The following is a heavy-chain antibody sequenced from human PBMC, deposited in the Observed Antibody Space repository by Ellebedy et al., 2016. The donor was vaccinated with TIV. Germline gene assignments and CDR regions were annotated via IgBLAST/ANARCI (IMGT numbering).Heavy chain of an antibody. V-gene: IGHV3-7*01. CDR1: GFSFRSYW. D-gene: IGHD4-17*01. J-gene: IGHJ5*02. CDR2: IYQDGSMK. Sequence: PGGSLRLSCAASGFSFRSYWMGWVRQAPGKGLEWVANIYQDGSMKYYVDSVKGRFTISRDNAKNSLFLQMNSLRVEDTAVDYCARRGSYGDYAVQVNSWFDRWGRGTLVSVSS. CDR3: ARRGSYGDYAVQVNSWFDR.